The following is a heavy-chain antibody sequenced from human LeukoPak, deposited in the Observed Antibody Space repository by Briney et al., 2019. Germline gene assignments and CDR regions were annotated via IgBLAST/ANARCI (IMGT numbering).Heavy chain of an antibody. J-gene: IGHJ5*02. Sequence: GGSLRLSCAASGFTFSNYGMHWVRQAPGQGLEWMGRINPNSGGTNYAQKFQGRVTMTRDTSISTAYMGLSRLRSDDTAVYYCARVPGGQRYNWFDPWGQGTLVTVSS. V-gene: IGHV1-2*06. CDR2: INPNSGGT. CDR1: GFTFSNYG. D-gene: IGHD6-25*01. CDR3: ARVPGGQRYNWFDP.